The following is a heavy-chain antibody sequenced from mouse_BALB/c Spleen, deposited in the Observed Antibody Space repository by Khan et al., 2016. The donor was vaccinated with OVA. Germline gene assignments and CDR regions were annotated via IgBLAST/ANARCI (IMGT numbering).Heavy chain of an antibody. J-gene: IGHJ1*01. CDR1: GYSITSGYS. V-gene: IGHV3-1*02. D-gene: IGHD1-1*01. Sequence: EVQLQESGPDLVKPSQSLSLTCTVTGYSITSGYSWHWIRQFPGYKLEWMGYIHYSGSTNYNPSLKSRISITRDTSKNQFFLQLNSVTTEDTATYYCARAGTTVVAYWYFDVWGAGTTVTVSS. CDR2: IHYSGST. CDR3: ARAGTTVVAYWYFDV.